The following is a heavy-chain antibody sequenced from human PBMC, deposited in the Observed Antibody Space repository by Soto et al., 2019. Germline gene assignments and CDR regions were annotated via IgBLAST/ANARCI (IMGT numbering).Heavy chain of an antibody. V-gene: IGHV3-74*01. J-gene: IGHJ4*02. CDR2: INSDGSST. CDR3: AREWDDYADPFDY. Sequence: GGSVRLSCAASGFTFSSYWMPWVRQAPGKGLVWVSRINSDGSSTSYADSVKGRFTISRDNAKNTLYLQMNSLRAEDTAVYYCAREWDDYADPFDYWGQGTLVTVSS. CDR1: GFTFSSYW. D-gene: IGHD4-17*01.